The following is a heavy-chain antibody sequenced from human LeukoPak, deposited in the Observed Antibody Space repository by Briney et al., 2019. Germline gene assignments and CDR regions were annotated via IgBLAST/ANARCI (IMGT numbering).Heavy chain of an antibody. CDR2: IYYSGST. CDR1: GGSFSSYY. D-gene: IGHD3-3*01. J-gene: IGHJ4*02. CDR3: ARRPYDFWSGYYTFDY. Sequence: PSETLSLTCAVYGGSFSSYYWGWIPQPPGKGLEWIGSIYYSGSTYYNPSLKSRVTISVDTSKNQFSLKLSSVTAADTAVYYCARRPYDFWSGYYTFDYWGQGTLVTVSS. V-gene: IGHV4-39*01.